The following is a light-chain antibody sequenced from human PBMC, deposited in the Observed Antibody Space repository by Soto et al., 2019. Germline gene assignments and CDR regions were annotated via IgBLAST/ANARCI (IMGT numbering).Light chain of an antibody. CDR2: GAS. CDR3: QQYSSSPMLT. CDR1: QSVSSSY. V-gene: IGKV3-20*01. J-gene: IGKJ4*01. Sequence: EIVLTQSPATLSVSPGERATLSCRASQSVSSSYLAWYQQKPGQAPRLLIYGASSRATGIPDRFSGSGSGTDFTLTISRLEPEDFAVYYCQQYSSSPMLTFGGGTKVDIK.